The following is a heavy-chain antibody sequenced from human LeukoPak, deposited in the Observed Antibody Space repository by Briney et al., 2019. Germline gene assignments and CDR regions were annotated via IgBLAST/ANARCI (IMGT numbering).Heavy chain of an antibody. CDR3: ARGYCSGGSCYDY. CDR2: INHSGST. Sequence: PSETLSLTCAVYGGSFSGYYWSWIRQPPGKGLEWIGEINHSGSTNYNPSLKSRVTISVDTSKNQFSLKLSSATAADTAVYYCARGYCSGGSCYDYWGQGTLVTVSS. J-gene: IGHJ4*02. CDR1: GGSFSGYY. D-gene: IGHD2-15*01. V-gene: IGHV4-34*01.